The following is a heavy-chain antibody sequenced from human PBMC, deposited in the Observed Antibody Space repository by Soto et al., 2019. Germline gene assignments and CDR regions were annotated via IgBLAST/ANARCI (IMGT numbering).Heavy chain of an antibody. D-gene: IGHD5-12*01. CDR3: ARVEMATIGGGYYFDY. Sequence: QVQLQESGPGLVKPSQTLSLTCTVSGGSISSGGYYWSWIRQHPGKGLEWIGYIYYSGSSFYNPSLMSRLTISVDTSKNQFSLKLSSVTAADTAVYYCARVEMATIGGGYYFDYWGQGTLVTVSS. V-gene: IGHV4-31*03. CDR1: GGSISSGGYY. J-gene: IGHJ4*02. CDR2: IYYSGSS.